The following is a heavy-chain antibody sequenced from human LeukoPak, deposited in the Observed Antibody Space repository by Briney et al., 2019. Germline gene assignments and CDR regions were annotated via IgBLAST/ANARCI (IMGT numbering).Heavy chain of an antibody. D-gene: IGHD7-27*01. J-gene: IGHJ4*02. V-gene: IGHV3-30-3*01. CDR2: VSYDGSNK. CDR3: ATIGDRRTGELYRIDY. CDR1: GFTFSSYA. Sequence: GGSLRLSCAASGFTFSSYAMHWVRQAPGKGLEWVAVVSYDGSNKYYADSVTGRFTISRDNSKNTLFLQMNSLRAEDAAVYYGATIGDRRTGELYRIDYWGQGTLVTVSS.